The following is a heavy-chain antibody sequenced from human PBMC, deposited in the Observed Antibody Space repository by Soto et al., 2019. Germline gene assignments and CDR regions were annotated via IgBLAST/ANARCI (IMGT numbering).Heavy chain of an antibody. V-gene: IGHV4-30-2*01. CDR1: GGSISSGGYS. J-gene: IGHJ5*02. CDR3: ARAALYDFWSGYWFDP. D-gene: IGHD3-3*01. Sequence: SETLSLTCAVSGGSISSGGYSWSWIRQPPGKGLEWIGYIYHSGSTYYNPSLKSRVTISVDRSKNQFSLKLSSVTAADTAVYYCARAALYDFWSGYWFDPWGQGTLVTVSS. CDR2: IYHSGST.